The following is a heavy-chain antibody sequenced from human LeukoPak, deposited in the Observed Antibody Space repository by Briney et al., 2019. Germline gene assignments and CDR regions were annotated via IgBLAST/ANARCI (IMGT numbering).Heavy chain of an antibody. J-gene: IGHJ4*02. D-gene: IGHD4-23*01. CDR2: LFSGGTP. V-gene: IGHV3-53*01. CDR1: GFTVSSNF. CDR3: VRGTTVATLYSFEH. Sequence: GGSLRLSCAVSGFTVSSNFMSWVRQAPGKGLEWVSVLFSGGTPYYADSVKGRFTISRDKSKNTLFLQMDSLRVEDTAVYYCVRGTTVATLYSFEHWGQGTLVTVSS.